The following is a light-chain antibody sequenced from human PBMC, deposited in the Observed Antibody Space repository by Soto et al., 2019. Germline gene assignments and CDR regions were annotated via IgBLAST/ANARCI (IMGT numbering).Light chain of an antibody. Sequence: QSALTQPASVSGSPGQSITFSCTGTSSDIGGYNYVSWYQQHPGKAPKLMIYEVSNRPSGVSDRFSGSKSGNTASLTISGLQAEYEADYYCTSYTSSTTNDVFGTGTKLTVL. J-gene: IGLJ1*01. V-gene: IGLV2-14*01. CDR1: SSDIGGYNY. CDR3: TSYTSSTTNDV. CDR2: EVS.